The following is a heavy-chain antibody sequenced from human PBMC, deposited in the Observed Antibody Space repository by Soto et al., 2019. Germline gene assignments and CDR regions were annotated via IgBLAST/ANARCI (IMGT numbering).Heavy chain of an antibody. Sequence: EVQLVESGGGLVQPGGSLRLSCAASGFTFSTYNMTWVRQAPGKGLEWVATIKQDGSDKYYVDSVKGRFTISRDNAKNSLYLQMNSLRAEETDVYFCARGGRNIWPDYRWFDPWGQGTLVTVSS. CDR2: IKQDGSDK. CDR3: ARGGRNIWPDYRWFDP. V-gene: IGHV3-7*04. CDR1: GFTFSTYN. J-gene: IGHJ5*02. D-gene: IGHD3-16*01.